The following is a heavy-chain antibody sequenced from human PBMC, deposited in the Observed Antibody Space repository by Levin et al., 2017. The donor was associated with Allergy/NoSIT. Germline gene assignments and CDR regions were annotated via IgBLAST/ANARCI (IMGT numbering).Heavy chain of an antibody. J-gene: IGHJ4*02. CDR3: AKDSHYDLFGGIDS. D-gene: IGHD3-3*01. CDR2: ISWNGDNI. Sequence: GGSLRLSCAVSGFRFDDYVMHWVRQAPGKGLEWVAGISWNGDNIVYADSVKGRFTISRDNAKNSLYLQMNSLRPEDTASYFCAKDSHYDLFGGIDSWGQGTLVTVPS. V-gene: IGHV3-9*01. CDR1: GFRFDDYV.